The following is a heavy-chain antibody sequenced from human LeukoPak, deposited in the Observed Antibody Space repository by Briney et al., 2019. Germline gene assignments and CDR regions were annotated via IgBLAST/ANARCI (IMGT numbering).Heavy chain of an antibody. CDR2: ISWNSGSI. D-gene: IGHD2-2*01. V-gene: IGHV3-9*01. J-gene: IGHJ5*02. CDR1: GFTFDDYA. CDR3: AKGDVVVPAALFDL. Sequence: PGRSLRLSCAASGFTFDDYAMHWVRHAPGKGLEWVSGISWNSGSIVYADSVKGRFTFYRDNAKNYLYLQMNSLRAEDTALYYCAKGDVVVPAALFDLWGQGTLVTVSS.